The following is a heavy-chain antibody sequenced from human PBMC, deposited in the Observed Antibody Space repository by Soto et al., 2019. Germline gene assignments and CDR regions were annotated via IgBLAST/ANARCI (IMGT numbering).Heavy chain of an antibody. CDR1: GFNFDNYC. D-gene: IGHD1-7*01. J-gene: IGHJ4*02. Sequence: GGSLRLSCQASGFNFDNYCIHWVRQAPGKGLEWVAVITYDGSNKYYADSVKGRFTISRDNSKNKLSLHLNTLKPEDTAVYHCAKDRVGGTFYTPLGFWGQGTLVTVSS. CDR2: ITYDGSNK. V-gene: IGHV3-30*18. CDR3: AKDRVGGTFYTPLGF.